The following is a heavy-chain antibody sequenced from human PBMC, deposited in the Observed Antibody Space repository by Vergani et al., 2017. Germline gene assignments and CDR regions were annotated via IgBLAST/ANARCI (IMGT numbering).Heavy chain of an antibody. D-gene: IGHD3-10*01. CDR2: ISSGGGDI. CDR1: GFTLDTYT. Sequence: EVQLLESGGGLVQPGGSRRLSCAGAGFTLDTYTMAYVRQAPGKGLEWVATISSGGGDIFYADSVKGSFTISRDNSKSTLFLQMNSLKDEDTAVYYCTTAWGLYYLHGEYFQYWGRGTLVSVSS. J-gene: IGHJ1*01. V-gene: IGHV3-23*01. CDR3: TTAWGLYYLHGEYFQY.